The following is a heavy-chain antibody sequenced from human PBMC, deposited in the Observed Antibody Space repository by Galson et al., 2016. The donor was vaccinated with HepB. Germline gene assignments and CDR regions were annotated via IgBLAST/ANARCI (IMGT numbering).Heavy chain of an antibody. J-gene: IGHJ6*04. V-gene: IGHV3-30*18. CDR1: GFTFSSYG. CDR2: ISYDGSNK. Sequence: SLRLSCAASGFTFSSYGMHWVRQAPGQGLEWVAVISYDGSNKYYADSVKGRFTISRDNSKNTLYLQMNSLRAEDKAVYYCEKRGPYDYIWVSSMDVWGKGTTVTVSS. D-gene: IGHD3-16*01. CDR3: EKRGPYDYIWVSSMDV.